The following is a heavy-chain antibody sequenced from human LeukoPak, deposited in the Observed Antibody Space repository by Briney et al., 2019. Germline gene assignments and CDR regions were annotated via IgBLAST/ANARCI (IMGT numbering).Heavy chain of an antibody. CDR1: GYTFTSYG. CDR3: ARGRIAAAGQTNYYYYYYMDV. V-gene: IGHV1-18*01. J-gene: IGHJ6*03. D-gene: IGHD6-13*01. Sequence: ASVKVSCKASGYTFTSYGISWVRQAPGQGLEWMGWISAYNGNTNYAQKLQGRVTMTTDTSTSTAYMELRSLRSDDTAVYYCARGRIAAAGQTNYYYYYYMDVWGKGTTVTVSS. CDR2: ISAYNGNT.